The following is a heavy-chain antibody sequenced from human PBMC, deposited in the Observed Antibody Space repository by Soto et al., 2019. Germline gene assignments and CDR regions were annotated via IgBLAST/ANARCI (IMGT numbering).Heavy chain of an antibody. CDR3: ARHGYYDSGPRGWFDP. D-gene: IGHD3-10*01. CDR2: IYHGGSI. Sequence: SETLSLTCTVSGGSIITMSYYWGWVRQSPGEGLEWIASIYHGGSIFYNPSLQSRATISIDTSKNQFSLQLRSMTAADTTIYYCARHGYYDSGPRGWFDPWGQGTLVTVSS. V-gene: IGHV4-39*01. J-gene: IGHJ5*02. CDR1: GGSIITMSYY.